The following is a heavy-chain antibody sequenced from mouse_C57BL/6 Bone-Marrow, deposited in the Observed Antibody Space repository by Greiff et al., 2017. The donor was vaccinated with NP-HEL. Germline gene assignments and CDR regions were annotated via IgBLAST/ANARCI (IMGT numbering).Heavy chain of an antibody. V-gene: IGHV1-55*01. CDR2: IYPGSGST. CDR1: GYTFTSYW. J-gene: IGHJ1*03. CDR3: AAVVAWYFDV. Sequence: QVQLKQPGAELVKPGASVKMSCKASGYTFTSYWITWVKQRPGQGLEWIGDIYPGSGSTNYNEKFKSKATLTVDTSSSTAYMQLSSLTSEDSAVYYCAAVVAWYFDVWGTGTTVTVSS. D-gene: IGHD1-1*01.